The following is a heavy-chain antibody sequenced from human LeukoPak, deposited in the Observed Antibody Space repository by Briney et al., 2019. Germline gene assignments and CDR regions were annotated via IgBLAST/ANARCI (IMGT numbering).Heavy chain of an antibody. V-gene: IGHV5-51*01. CDR1: GYGFTSYW. CDR2: IYPDDSDT. D-gene: IGHD6-13*01. J-gene: IGHJ4*02. CDR3: ARATGYSSSRSFDY. Sequence: GESLKISCKGSGYGFTSYWIGWVRQVPGTGLEWMGIIYPDDSDTRYSPSFQGQVTISADKSISTAYLQWSSLKASDTAMYYCARATGYSSSRSFDYWGQGTLVTVSS.